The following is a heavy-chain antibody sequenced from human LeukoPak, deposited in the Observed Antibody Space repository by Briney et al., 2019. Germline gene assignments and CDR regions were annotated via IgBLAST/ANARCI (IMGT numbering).Heavy chain of an antibody. J-gene: IGHJ4*02. CDR3: ARGIDYPASGSSFDY. V-gene: IGHV3-49*04. CDR1: GFTFGTYA. D-gene: IGHD3-10*01. CDR2: IRGKVYGGAT. Sequence: PGGSLRLSCTASGFTFGTYAINWVRQAPGKGLEWVGFIRGKVYGGATDYAASVKGRFTISRDDSRNIAHLQMSSLKTDDTAVHYCARGIDYPASGSSFDYWGQGTLVTVSS.